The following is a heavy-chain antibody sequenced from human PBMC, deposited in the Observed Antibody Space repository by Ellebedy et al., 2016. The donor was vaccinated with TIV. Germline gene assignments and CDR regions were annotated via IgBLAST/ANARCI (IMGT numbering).Heavy chain of an antibody. CDR1: GYTFTSFG. D-gene: IGHD4-17*01. V-gene: IGHV1-18*01. J-gene: IGHJ6*02. Sequence: ASVKVSXKASGYTFTSFGFSWARQAPGQGLEWMGRVSGYNGNTNYAQKLQGRVTMTTDTSTSTAYMELRSLRSDDTAVYYCARDDYGDRYGMDVWGQGTTVTVSS. CDR3: ARDDYGDRYGMDV. CDR2: VSGYNGNT.